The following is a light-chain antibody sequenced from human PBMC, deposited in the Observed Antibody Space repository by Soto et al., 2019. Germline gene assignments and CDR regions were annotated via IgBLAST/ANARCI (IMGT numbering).Light chain of an antibody. CDR2: DVG. CDR3: SSYTSSSTPYV. J-gene: IGLJ1*01. Sequence: QSALTQPASVSGSPGQSITISCTGTSSDIGAYNYVSWYQQHPGKAPKLMIYDVGNRPSGVSNRFSASKSGNTASLTISGLQAEDEADYYCSSYTSSSTPYVFGTGTKLTVL. CDR1: SSDIGAYNY. V-gene: IGLV2-14*01.